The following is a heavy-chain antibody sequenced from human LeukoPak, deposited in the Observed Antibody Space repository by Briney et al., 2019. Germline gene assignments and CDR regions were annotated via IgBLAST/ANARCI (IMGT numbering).Heavy chain of an antibody. CDR1: GFTFSSYA. V-gene: IGHV3-23*01. D-gene: IGHD3-22*01. J-gene: IGHJ4*02. CDR3: AKAFYHYDSSGYYFSFDY. Sequence: PGGSLRLSCAASGFTFSSYAMSWVRQAPGKGLEWVSAISGSGGSTYYADSVKGRFTISRDNSKNTLYLQMNSLRAEDTAVYYCAKAFYHYDSSGYYFSFDYWGQGTLVTVSS. CDR2: ISGSGGST.